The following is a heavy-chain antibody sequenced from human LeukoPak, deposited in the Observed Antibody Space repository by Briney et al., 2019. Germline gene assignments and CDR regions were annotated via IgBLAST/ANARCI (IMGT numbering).Heavy chain of an antibody. Sequence: PSETLSLTCTVSGGSISSSSYYWGWIRQPPGKGLEWIGSIYYSGSTYYNPSLKGRVTISVDTSKNQFSLKLSSVTAADTAVYYCARLLATYSSGHDYWGQGTLVTVSS. CDR1: GGSISSSSYY. V-gene: IGHV4-39*01. J-gene: IGHJ4*02. CDR3: ARLLATYSSGHDY. D-gene: IGHD6-19*01. CDR2: IYYSGST.